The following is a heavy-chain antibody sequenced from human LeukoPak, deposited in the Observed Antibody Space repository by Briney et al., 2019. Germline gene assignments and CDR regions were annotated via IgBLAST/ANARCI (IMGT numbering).Heavy chain of an antibody. Sequence: GGSLRLSCAASGFTFSSYSMNWVRQAPGKGLEGVSSISSSSSYIYFADSVKGRFTISRDNAKNSLYLQMNRLRAEDTAVYYCAREGTVTLGFAFDIWGQGTMVTVSS. CDR3: AREGTVTLGFAFDI. V-gene: IGHV3-21*01. CDR2: ISSSSSYI. D-gene: IGHD4-17*01. CDR1: GFTFSSYS. J-gene: IGHJ3*02.